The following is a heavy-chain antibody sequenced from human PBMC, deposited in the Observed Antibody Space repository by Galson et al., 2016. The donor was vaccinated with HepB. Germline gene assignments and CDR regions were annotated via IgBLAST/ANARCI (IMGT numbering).Heavy chain of an antibody. J-gene: IGHJ4*02. CDR1: GGTFSSHT. Sequence: SVKVSCKASGGTFSSHTVSWVRQAPGQGLEWMGRIVPILDMTNYAQIFQGRVTITADKSTGTAYMELSSLTSGDTAFYYCARDEDTRNWYYFGSWGQGTLVTVSS. V-gene: IGHV1-69*04. CDR3: ARDEDTRNWYYFGS. CDR2: IVPILDMT. D-gene: IGHD2-2*01.